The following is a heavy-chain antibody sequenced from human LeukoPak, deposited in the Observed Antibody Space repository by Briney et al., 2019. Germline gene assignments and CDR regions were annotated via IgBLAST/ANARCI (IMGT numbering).Heavy chain of an antibody. CDR3: AKDSYYDSSGYAFDI. D-gene: IGHD3-22*01. J-gene: IGHJ3*02. CDR1: GFTFSSYG. CDR2: IRYDGSNK. Sequence: GGSLRLSCAASGFTFSSYGMHWVRQAPGKGLEWVAFIRYDGSNKYYADSVKGRFTISRDNSKNTLYLQMNSLRAEDTAVYYCAKDSYYDSSGYAFDIRGQGTMVTVSS. V-gene: IGHV3-30*02.